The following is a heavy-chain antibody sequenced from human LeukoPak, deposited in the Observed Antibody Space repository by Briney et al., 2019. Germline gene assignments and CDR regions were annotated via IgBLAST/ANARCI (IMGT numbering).Heavy chain of an antibody. CDR3: ARHALPGVVAAKAAFDY. D-gene: IGHD2-15*01. Sequence: SQTLSLTCTVSGGSINSGSHYWSWIRQPAGKGLEWIGRIYPSGGTTNYNPSLKSRVTISVDTSKNQFSLKLSSVTAADTAVYYCARHALPGVVAAKAAFDYWGQGTLVTVSS. V-gene: IGHV4-61*02. CDR1: GGSINSGSHY. J-gene: IGHJ4*02. CDR2: IYPSGGTT.